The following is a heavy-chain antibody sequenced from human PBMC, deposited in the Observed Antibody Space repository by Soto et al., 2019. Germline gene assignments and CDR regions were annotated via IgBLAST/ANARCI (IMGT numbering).Heavy chain of an antibody. CDR3: ARQGYSGWYPNWFDP. CDR2: INHSGST. CDR1: GGSFSGYY. Sequence: PSETLSLTCAVYGGSFSGYYWSWIRQPPGKGLEWIGEINHSGSTNYNPSLKSRVTISVDTSKNQFSLKLSSVTAADTAVYYCARQGYSGWYPNWFDPWGQGTLVTVSS. D-gene: IGHD6-19*01. J-gene: IGHJ5*02. V-gene: IGHV4-34*01.